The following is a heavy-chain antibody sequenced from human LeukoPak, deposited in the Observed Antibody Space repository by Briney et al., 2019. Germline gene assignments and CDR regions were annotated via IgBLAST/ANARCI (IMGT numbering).Heavy chain of an antibody. Sequence: PSETLSLICAVSGYSISSGYYWGWIRQPPGKGLEWIGSIYHSGSTYYNPSLKSRVTISVDTSKNQLSLKLSSLTTADTAVYYCARHEYSGSYYGLSWFDPWGQGTLVTVSS. V-gene: IGHV4-38-2*01. CDR2: IYHSGST. CDR1: GYSISSGYY. CDR3: ARHEYSGSYYGLSWFDP. D-gene: IGHD1-26*01. J-gene: IGHJ5*02.